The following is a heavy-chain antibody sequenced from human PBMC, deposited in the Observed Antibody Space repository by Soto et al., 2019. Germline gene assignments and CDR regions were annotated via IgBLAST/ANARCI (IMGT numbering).Heavy chain of an antibody. CDR3: ARDEGQFDP. J-gene: IGHJ5*02. Sequence: QVQLVQSGAEVKKPGASVKVSCKASGYTFTSYYMHWVRQAPGQGLEWMGIINPSGGSTSYAQKSPGGVTMTRDTSTSTVYMELSSLRSEDTAVYYCARDEGQFDPWGQGTLVTVSS. CDR1: GYTFTSYY. V-gene: IGHV1-46*03. CDR2: INPSGGST.